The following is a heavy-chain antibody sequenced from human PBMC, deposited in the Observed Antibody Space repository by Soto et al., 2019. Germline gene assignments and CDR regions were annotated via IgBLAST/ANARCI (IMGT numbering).Heavy chain of an antibody. CDR1: GFTFANYA. CDR3: AKGHIPVADNGNYFDL. J-gene: IGHJ4*02. CDR2: ISDSGTDT. Sequence: GGSLRLSCAVSGFTFANYAMAWVRLAPGKGLEWVSGISDSGTDTYYADSVKGRFAISRDNSKKTLYLHMNNVGADEKAVFYCAKGHIPVADNGNYFDLWGQGTPVTVPS. D-gene: IGHD6-19*01. V-gene: IGHV3-23*01.